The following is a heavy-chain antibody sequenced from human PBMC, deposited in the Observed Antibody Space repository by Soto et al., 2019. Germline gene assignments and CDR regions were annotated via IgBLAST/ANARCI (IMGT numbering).Heavy chain of an antibody. CDR1: GYSFTSYW. CDR3: TSVPPTIFGVVSIHYYYMDV. Sequence: GESLKISCKGSGYSFTSYWIGWVRQMPGKGLEWMGIIYPGDSDTRYSPSFQGQVTISADKSISTAYLQWSSLKASDTAMYYCTSVPPTIFGVVSIHYYYMDVWGKGTTVTVSS. CDR2: IYPGDSDT. V-gene: IGHV5-51*01. J-gene: IGHJ6*03. D-gene: IGHD3-3*01.